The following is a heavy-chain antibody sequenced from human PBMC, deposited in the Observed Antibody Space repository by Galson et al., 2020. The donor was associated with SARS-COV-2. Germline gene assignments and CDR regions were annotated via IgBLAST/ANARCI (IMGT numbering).Heavy chain of an antibody. D-gene: IGHD3-10*01. J-gene: IGHJ6*02. CDR1: GLIFDDYA. CDR2: INGAGDFT. V-gene: IGHV3-43D*03. Sequence: GESLKISCAASGLIFDDYAMHWVRQGREKGLEWVSSINGAGDFTYYADSAKGRFTISRDNSKNSLYLQMNSLRPEDSGLYYCAKSGFTYGHPDYYYYGMDVWGQGTTVTVSS. CDR3: AKSGFTYGHPDYYYYGMDV.